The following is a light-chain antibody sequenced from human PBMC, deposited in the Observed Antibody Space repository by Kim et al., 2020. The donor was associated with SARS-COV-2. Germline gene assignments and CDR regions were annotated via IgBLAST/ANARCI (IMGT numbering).Light chain of an antibody. J-gene: IGKJ2*01. CDR2: DAS. CDR1: QRVSSY. CDR3: QQRKT. Sequence: PATLCLSQRERATRACRASQRVSSYLAWYQQKPGQAPRLLIYDASNRATGIPARFSGSGSGTDFTLTISSLEPEDFAVYYCQQRKTFGQGTKLEI. V-gene: IGKV3-11*01.